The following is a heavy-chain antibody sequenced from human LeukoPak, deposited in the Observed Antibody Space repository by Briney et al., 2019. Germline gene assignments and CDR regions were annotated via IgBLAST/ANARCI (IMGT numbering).Heavy chain of an antibody. D-gene: IGHD2-2*01. V-gene: IGHV7-4-1*02. CDR1: GYTFTSYA. CDR2: INTNTGNP. CDR3: ARVPGYCSSTSCYSNYYFDY. Sequence: ASVKVSCKASGYTFTSYAMNWVRQAPGQGLEWMGWINTNTGNPTYAQGFTGRVVFSLDTSISTAYLQISSLRAEDTAVYYCARVPGYCSSTSCYSNYYFDYWGQGTLVTVSS. J-gene: IGHJ4*02.